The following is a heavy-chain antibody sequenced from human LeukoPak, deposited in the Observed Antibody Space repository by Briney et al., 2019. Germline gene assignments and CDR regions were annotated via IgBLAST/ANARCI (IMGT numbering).Heavy chain of an antibody. CDR3: ARGFGSGSLLPFDY. D-gene: IGHD3-10*01. CDR2: ISSSGSTI. CDR1: GFTFSSYE. Sequence: GGSLRLSCAASGFTFSSYEMNWVRQAPGKGLEWVSYISSSGSTIYYADSVKGRFTISRDNAKNTLYLQMNSLRAEDTAVYYCARGFGSGSLLPFDYWGQGTLVTVSS. J-gene: IGHJ4*02. V-gene: IGHV3-48*03.